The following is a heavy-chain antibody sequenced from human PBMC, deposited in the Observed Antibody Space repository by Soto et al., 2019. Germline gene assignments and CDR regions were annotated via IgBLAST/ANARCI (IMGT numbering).Heavy chain of an antibody. D-gene: IGHD3-10*01. Sequence: SVKVSCKASGATFNFYTINWVRQAPGLGLEWMGRFNPILSFSNSALKFQGRVTLTADKSTSTAYMVLSSLRSEDTAIYYCATSFGSGSRAFDYWGQGALVTVSS. CDR1: GATFNFYT. CDR2: FNPILSFS. V-gene: IGHV1-69*02. CDR3: ATSFGSGSRAFDY. J-gene: IGHJ4*02.